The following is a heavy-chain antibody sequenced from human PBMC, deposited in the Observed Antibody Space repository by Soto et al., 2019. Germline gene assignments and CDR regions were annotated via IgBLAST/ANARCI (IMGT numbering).Heavy chain of an antibody. CDR2: ISLSGSQI. V-gene: IGHV3-21*01. CDR3: ARVLSCGGGTCSSVHQYYGMDV. Sequence: EVQLVESGGGLVKPGGSVRLSCVASGLMYSSYSMSWVRQAPGKGREWVAFISLSGSQINYAASVEGRFTISRDNAKTALYLQMNTVRVEDTAIYYCARVLSCGGGTCSSVHQYYGMDVWGPGTTVTVSS. CDR1: GLMYSSYS. J-gene: IGHJ6*02. D-gene: IGHD2-21*01.